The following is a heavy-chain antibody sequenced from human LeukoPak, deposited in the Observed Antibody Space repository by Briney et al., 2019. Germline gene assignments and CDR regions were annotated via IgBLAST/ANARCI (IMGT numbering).Heavy chain of an antibody. CDR2: IWYDGSNK. CDR3: AGGGAQDAFDI. J-gene: IGHJ3*02. D-gene: IGHD1-26*01. Sequence: GGSLRLSCAASGFTFSSYGMHWVRQAPGKGLEWVAVIWYDGSNKYYADSVKGRFTISRDNSKNTLYLQMNSLSAEDTAVYYCAGGGAQDAFDIWGQATMVTVSS. CDR1: GFTFSSYG. V-gene: IGHV3-33*01.